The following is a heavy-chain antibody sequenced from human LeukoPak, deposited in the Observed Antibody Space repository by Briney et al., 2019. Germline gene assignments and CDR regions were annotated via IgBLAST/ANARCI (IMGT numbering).Heavy chain of an antibody. CDR1: GFTFGSPW. CDR3: ARDPDTSGHYSWFDP. Sequence: GGSLRLSCAASGFTFGSPWMHWVRQAPGKGLVWVSRINSDGSATAYADSVKGRFTISRDNAENTLYLQMNSLRAEDTAVYYCARDPDTSGHYSWFDPWGQGTLVTVSS. J-gene: IGHJ5*02. V-gene: IGHV3-74*01. CDR2: INSDGSAT. D-gene: IGHD3-22*01.